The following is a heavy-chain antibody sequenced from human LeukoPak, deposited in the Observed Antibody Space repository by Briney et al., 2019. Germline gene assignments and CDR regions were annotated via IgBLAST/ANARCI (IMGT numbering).Heavy chain of an antibody. CDR2: INPNSGGT. CDR3: ARDFERPDY. CDR1: GYTFTDYY. V-gene: IGHV1-2*06. Sequence: DSVKVSCKASGYTFTDYYIHWVRQAPGQGLEWMGRINPNSGGTNYAQKFQGRVTMTRDTSISTAYMELRRLRSDDTAVYYCARDFERPDYWGQGTLVTVSS. J-gene: IGHJ4*02.